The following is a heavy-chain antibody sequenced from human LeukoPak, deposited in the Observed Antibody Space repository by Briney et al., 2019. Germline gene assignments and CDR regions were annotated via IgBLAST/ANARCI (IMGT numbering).Heavy chain of an antibody. J-gene: IGHJ4*02. CDR1: GGSISSSSYY. Sequence: SETLSLTCTVSGGSISSSSYYWGWIRQPPGKALAWIGSIYYSWSTYYNPSLKSRVTISVDTSKNQFSLKLSSVTAADTAVYYCASLGYSYGYGFDYWGQGTLVTVSS. D-gene: IGHD5-18*01. CDR2: IYYSWST. V-gene: IGHV4-39*01. CDR3: ASLGYSYGYGFDY.